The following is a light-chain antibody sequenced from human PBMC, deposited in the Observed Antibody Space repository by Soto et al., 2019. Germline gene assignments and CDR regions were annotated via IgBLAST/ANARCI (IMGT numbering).Light chain of an antibody. Sequence: DIVMTQSPDSLAVSLGERATINCKSSQSVLYSSNNKNYLAWHQQKPRQPPKLLIYWASSRESGVPDRFSGSGSGTDFTLTISSLQAEDVAVYYCQQYYSTPPTFGPGTKVDIK. CDR3: QQYYSTPPT. J-gene: IGKJ3*01. V-gene: IGKV4-1*01. CDR1: QSVLYSSNNKNY. CDR2: WAS.